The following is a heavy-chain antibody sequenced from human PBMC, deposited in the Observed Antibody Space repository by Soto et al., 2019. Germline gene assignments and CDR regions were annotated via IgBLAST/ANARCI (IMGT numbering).Heavy chain of an antibody. D-gene: IGHD6-6*01. V-gene: IGHV3-53*01. Sequence: EVELVESGGGLIQPGGSLRLSCAASGFTVNTKHMSWVRQAPVKGLEWVSVFYSGGDTNYADSVKGRFTISRDSAKNTLYLYMNSLRLDDTALYYCVGAMGSGSSAGVYWGQGTLVTVSS. CDR3: VGAMGSGSSAGVY. CDR1: GFTVNTKH. CDR2: FYSGGDT. J-gene: IGHJ4*02.